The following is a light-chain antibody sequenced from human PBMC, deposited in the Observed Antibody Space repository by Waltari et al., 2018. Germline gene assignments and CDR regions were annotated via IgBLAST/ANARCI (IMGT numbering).Light chain of an antibody. Sequence: CQASQNVGKYLNWDQEKPGKAPNLLIYDASNLQRGVPSRFSGSGSGTHFTFTSSSLQPEDIATYYCQQYYNVPRTFGQGTRLEIK. CDR3: QQYYNVPRT. CDR2: DAS. J-gene: IGKJ5*01. CDR1: QNVGKY. V-gene: IGKV1-33*01.